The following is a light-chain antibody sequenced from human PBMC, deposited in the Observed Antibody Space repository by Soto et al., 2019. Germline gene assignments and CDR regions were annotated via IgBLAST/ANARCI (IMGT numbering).Light chain of an antibody. CDR1: SSDVGGYNY. J-gene: IGLJ1*01. V-gene: IGLV2-14*01. Sequence: QSALTQPASLSGSPGQSITISCTGTSSDVGGYNYVSWYQQHPGKAPKVMIYDVSSRPSGVSHRFSGSKSGNTASLTISGLQAEDEADYYCSSYTNISSYVFGTGTKVTVL. CDR3: SSYTNISSYV. CDR2: DVS.